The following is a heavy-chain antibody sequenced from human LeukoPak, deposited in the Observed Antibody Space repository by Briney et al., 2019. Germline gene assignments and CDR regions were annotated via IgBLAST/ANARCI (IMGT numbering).Heavy chain of an antibody. CDR2: ISSSGSTI. Sequence: AGGSLRLSCAASGFTFSSYEMNWVRQAPGKGLEWVSYISSSGSTIYYADSVKGRFTISRDNAKNSLYLQMNSLRAEDTAVYYCARAKYYYGSGWSGYYYMDVWGKGTTVTISS. D-gene: IGHD3-10*01. CDR3: ARAKYYYGSGWSGYYYMDV. V-gene: IGHV3-48*03. CDR1: GFTFSSYE. J-gene: IGHJ6*03.